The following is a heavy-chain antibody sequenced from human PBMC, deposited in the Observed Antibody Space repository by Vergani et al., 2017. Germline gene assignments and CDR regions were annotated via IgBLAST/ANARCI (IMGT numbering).Heavy chain of an antibody. D-gene: IGHD3-22*01. CDR1: GGSISSGGYY. CDR3: ARDRARDSSGYYSPYFDY. CDR2: IYYSGST. Sequence: QVQLQESGPGLVKPSQTLSLTCTVSGGSISSGGYYWSWIRQHPGKGLEWIGYIYYSGSTYYNPSLTSRVTISVDTSKNQFSLKLSSVTAADTAVYYCARDRARDSSGYYSPYFDYWGQGTLVTVSS. J-gene: IGHJ4*02. V-gene: IGHV4-31*03.